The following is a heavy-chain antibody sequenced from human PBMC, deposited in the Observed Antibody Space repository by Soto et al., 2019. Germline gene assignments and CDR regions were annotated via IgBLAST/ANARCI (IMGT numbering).Heavy chain of an antibody. CDR2: IIPIFGTA. J-gene: IGHJ5*02. CDR1: GGTFSSYA. D-gene: IGHD2-2*02. V-gene: IGHV1-69*06. CDR3: ARALRGIHCSSTSCYTGDSNWFDP. Sequence: QGQLVQSGAEVKKPGSSVKVSCKASGGTFSSYAISWVRQAPGQGLEWMGGIIPIFGTANYAQKFQGRVTITADKSTNAAYMELSSLRSEDTALYDCARALRGIHCSSTSCYTGDSNWFDPWGQGTLVTVSS.